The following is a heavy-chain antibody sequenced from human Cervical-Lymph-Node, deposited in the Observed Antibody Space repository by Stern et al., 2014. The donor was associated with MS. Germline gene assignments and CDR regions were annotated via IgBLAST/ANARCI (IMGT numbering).Heavy chain of an antibody. Sequence: VQLVQSGGGLVQPGGSLRLSCAASGFNVSSNYMSWVRQAPGKGLEWVSLIYSGGSTYYADSAKGRFTISRDNSKNTVYLQMNSLRAEDTAVYYCARGEPQQSDYWGQGTLVTVSS. CDR2: IYSGGST. V-gene: IGHV3-66*01. D-gene: IGHD1-14*01. J-gene: IGHJ4*02. CDR3: ARGEPQQSDY. CDR1: GFNVSSNY.